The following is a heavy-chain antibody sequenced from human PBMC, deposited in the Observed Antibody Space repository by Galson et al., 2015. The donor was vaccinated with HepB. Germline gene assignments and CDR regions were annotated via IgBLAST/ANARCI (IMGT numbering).Heavy chain of an antibody. V-gene: IGHV3-23*01. CDR3: AKEGYSSSPVGWFDP. D-gene: IGHD6-6*01. J-gene: IGHJ5*02. CDR1: GFTFSSYA. Sequence: LRLSCAASGFTFSSYAMTWVRQAPGKGLEWVSSISGSGGSTYYADSVKGRFTISGDNSKNTLYLQMNSLRAEDTAVYYCAKEGYSSSPVGWFDPWGQRTLVTVSS. CDR2: ISGSGGST.